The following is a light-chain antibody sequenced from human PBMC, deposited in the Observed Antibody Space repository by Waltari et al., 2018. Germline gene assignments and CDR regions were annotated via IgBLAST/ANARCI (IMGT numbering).Light chain of an antibody. CDR3: QQRSNWLS. Sequence: ETVLTQSPATLSLSAGERATLSCRASQSVGGSLAWYQQKPGQAPRLLIYDGSKRATGIPARFSGSGSGTDFTLTISSLEPEYFAVYYCQQRSNWLSFGGGTKVEIK. CDR2: DGS. J-gene: IGKJ4*01. V-gene: IGKV3-11*01. CDR1: QSVGGS.